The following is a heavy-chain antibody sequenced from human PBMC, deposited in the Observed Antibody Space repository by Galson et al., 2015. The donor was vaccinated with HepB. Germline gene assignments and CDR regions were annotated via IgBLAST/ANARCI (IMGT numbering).Heavy chain of an antibody. CDR3: ARERARGGDWRVVFDY. CDR1: GFTFDDYA. J-gene: IGHJ4*02. D-gene: IGHD3-3*01. Sequence: SLRLSCAASGFTFDDYAMHWVRHAPGKGLEWVSGISWNSGSIGYADSVKGRFTISRDNAKNSLYLQLNSLRAEDTAVYYCARERARGGDWRVVFDYWGQGTLVTASS. V-gene: IGHV3-9*01. CDR2: ISWNSGSI.